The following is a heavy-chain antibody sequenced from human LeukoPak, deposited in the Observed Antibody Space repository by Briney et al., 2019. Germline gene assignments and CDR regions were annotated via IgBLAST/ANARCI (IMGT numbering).Heavy chain of an antibody. D-gene: IGHD5-24*01. CDR1: GGSISSGAYS. CDR2: IYHSGST. Sequence: TLSLTCAVSGGSISSGAYSWSWIRQPPGKGLEWIGYIYHSGSTYYNPSLKSRVTISVDRSKNQFSLKLSSVTAADTAVYYCARGEGYNYLYYFDYWGQGTLVTVSS. J-gene: IGHJ4*02. V-gene: IGHV4-30-2*01. CDR3: ARGEGYNYLYYFDY.